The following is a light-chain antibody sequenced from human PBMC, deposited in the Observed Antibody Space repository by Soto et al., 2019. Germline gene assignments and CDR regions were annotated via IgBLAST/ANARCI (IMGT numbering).Light chain of an antibody. CDR2: GAS. J-gene: IGKJ4*01. CDR1: QSVSSN. CDR3: QQYNNWPT. Sequence: EIVMTQSPATLSVSPGERATLSCRASQSVSSNLAWYQQKPGQAPRLLIYGASTRATGIPARFSGSGSGTEFTLTNSSLQSEDFAVYCCQQYNNWPTFGGGTKVEIK. V-gene: IGKV3-15*01.